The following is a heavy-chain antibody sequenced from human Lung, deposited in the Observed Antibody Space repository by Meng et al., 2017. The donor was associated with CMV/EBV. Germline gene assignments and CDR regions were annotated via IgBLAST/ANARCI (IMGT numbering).Heavy chain of an antibody. Sequence: LXCTVSGDSISSSSYYWGWIRQPPGKGLEWIGSIYYSGSNNYNPSLKSRVTISIDTYKNQFSLKLSSVTAADTAVYYCAKDQQYSSSIYWGQGTLVTVSS. CDR3: AKDQQYSSSIY. CDR1: GDSISSSSYY. J-gene: IGHJ4*02. CDR2: IYYSGSN. V-gene: IGHV4-39*07. D-gene: IGHD6-6*01.